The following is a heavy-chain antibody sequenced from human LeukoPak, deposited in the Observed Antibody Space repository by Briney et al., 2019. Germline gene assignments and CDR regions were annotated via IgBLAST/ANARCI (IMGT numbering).Heavy chain of an antibody. CDR3: ARAWADGYKELGY. CDR2: ISAYNGNT. D-gene: IGHD5-24*01. Sequence: ASVKVSCKASGYTFTTYGITWVQQAPGQGLAWMGWISAYNGNTNYAQKLQGRVTMTTDTSTSTAYMELRSLRSDDTAVYYCARAWADGYKELGYWGQGTLVTVSS. J-gene: IGHJ4*02. V-gene: IGHV1-18*01. CDR1: GYTFTTYG.